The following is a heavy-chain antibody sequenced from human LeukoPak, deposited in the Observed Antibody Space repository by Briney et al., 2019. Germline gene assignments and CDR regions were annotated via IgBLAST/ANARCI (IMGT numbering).Heavy chain of an antibody. J-gene: IGHJ5*02. CDR3: AKKVGAKPRDNWFDP. CDR1: GFTFSSYA. V-gene: IGHV3-23*01. Sequence: GGSLRLSCAASGFTFSSYAMSWVRQAPGKGLEWVSAITGSGVGTYYADSVKGRFTISRDNSKDTLYLQMNSLRAEDTAVYYCAKKVGAKPRDNWFDPWGQGTLVTVSS. CDR2: ITGSGVGT. D-gene: IGHD1-26*01.